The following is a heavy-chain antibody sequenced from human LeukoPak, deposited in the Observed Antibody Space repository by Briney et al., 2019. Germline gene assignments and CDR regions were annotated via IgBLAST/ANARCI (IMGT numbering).Heavy chain of an antibody. CDR1: GFTFSSYG. V-gene: IGHV3-30*02. CDR3: AKQGFYFDY. J-gene: IGHJ4*02. CDR2: IRYDGSNK. Sequence: PGRSLRLSCAASGFTFSSYGMHWVRQAPGKGLEWVTFIRYDGSNKYYADSVKGRFTISRDNSKNTLYLRMNSLRAEDTAVYYCAKQGFYFDYWGQGTLVTVSS.